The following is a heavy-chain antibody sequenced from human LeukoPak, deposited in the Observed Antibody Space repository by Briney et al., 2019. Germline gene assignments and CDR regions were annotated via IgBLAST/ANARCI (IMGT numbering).Heavy chain of an antibody. J-gene: IGHJ4*02. Sequence: GGSLRLSRAASEFTLSRYAICWVRQTLGRGQEWVSGICVSSGNTYYADSVKGRFTISRDNSKNTLYLQMNSLRAEDTAVYYCAKDVHYFRSGTYYTLDYWGQGTLVTVSS. CDR2: ICVSSGNT. V-gene: IGHV3-23*01. CDR3: AKDVHYFRSGTYYTLDY. D-gene: IGHD3-10*01. CDR1: EFTLSRYA.